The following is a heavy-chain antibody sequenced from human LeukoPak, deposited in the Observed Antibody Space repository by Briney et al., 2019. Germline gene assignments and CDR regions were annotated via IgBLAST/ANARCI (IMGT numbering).Heavy chain of an antibody. CDR1: RLMFRICA. V-gene: IGHV3-23*01. J-gene: IGHJ4*02. CDR2: ISGSGGST. D-gene: IGHD3-16*01. Sequence: PGGSLRLSCAASRLMFRICAMSWVLQAPGKGLEWVSGISGSGGSTYYADSVKGRFTISRDNSQNTLYLQMNSLRAEDTALYYCAKDLGPYNSAFGDCDYWCQGTLVTVSS. CDR3: AKDLGPYNSAFGDCDY.